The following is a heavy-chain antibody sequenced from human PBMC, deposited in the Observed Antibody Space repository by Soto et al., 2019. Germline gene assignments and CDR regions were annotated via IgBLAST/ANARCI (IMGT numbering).Heavy chain of an antibody. D-gene: IGHD2-21*02. Sequence: QVQLVESGGGVVQPGRSLRLSCAASGFTFSSYGMHWVRQAPGKGLEWVAVIWYDGSNKYYADSVKGRFTISRDNSQNTLYLQMNSLRAEDTAVYYCARAVGVYCGGDCALDYWGQGTLVTVSS. V-gene: IGHV3-33*01. CDR3: ARAVGVYCGGDCALDY. J-gene: IGHJ4*02. CDR1: GFTFSSYG. CDR2: IWYDGSNK.